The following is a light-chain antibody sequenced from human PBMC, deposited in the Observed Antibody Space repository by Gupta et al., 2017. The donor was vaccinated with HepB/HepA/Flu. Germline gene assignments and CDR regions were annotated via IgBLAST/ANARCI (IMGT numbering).Light chain of an antibody. CDR1: QSVSTY. J-gene: IGKJ3*01. CDR2: DTF. Sequence: IVLTQSPATLSLSPGERATLSCRASQSVSTYVAWYQQKPGQAPRLLIYDTFNRAPGIPARFSGSGSGTDFTLTISSLEPQDFAVYYCQQRNNWPLFTFGPGTXVDF. CDR3: QQRNNWPLFT. V-gene: IGKV3-11*01.